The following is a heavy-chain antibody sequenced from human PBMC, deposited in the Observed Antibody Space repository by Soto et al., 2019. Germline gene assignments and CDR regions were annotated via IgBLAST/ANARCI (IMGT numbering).Heavy chain of an antibody. CDR1: GYTFTGYF. CDR2: INPNSGAT. D-gene: IGHD3-10*01. V-gene: IGHV1-2*02. CDR3: ARGGGTILAPLP. J-gene: IGHJ5*02. Sequence: QVQLVQSGAEVKKPGASVKVSCKASGYTFTGYFMHWVRQAPGQGLEWMGWINPNSGATKYAQKFQGRVTLTRDTFINTAYMELSMLRSDDTAIYFCARGGGTILAPLPWGQGTLVTVSS.